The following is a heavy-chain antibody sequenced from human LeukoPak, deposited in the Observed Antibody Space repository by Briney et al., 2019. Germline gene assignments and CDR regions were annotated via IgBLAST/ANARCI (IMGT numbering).Heavy chain of an antibody. CDR3: ARESYGSGSYRENWFDP. D-gene: IGHD3-10*01. CDR1: GYTFTSYD. V-gene: IGHV1-8*01. Sequence: GASVKVSCKASGYTFTSYDIHWVRQDPGRGLDYLGWMNPNSGKTGYTQKFQGRLSMTRDTSISTAYLELNSLTSEDTAVYYCARESYGSGSYRENWFDPWGQGTLVTVSS. J-gene: IGHJ5*02. CDR2: MNPNSGKT.